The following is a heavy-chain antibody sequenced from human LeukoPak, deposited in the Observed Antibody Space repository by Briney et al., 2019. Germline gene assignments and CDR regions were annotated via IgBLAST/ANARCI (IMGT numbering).Heavy chain of an antibody. Sequence: GGSLRLSCAASGFTFSSYSMNWVRQAPGKGLEWVSSISSSSSYIYYADSAKGRFTISRDNAKNSLYLQMNSLRAEDTAVYYCARGPKSGSYYNIVNYGMDVWGQGTTVTVSS. V-gene: IGHV3-21*01. CDR2: ISSSSSYI. CDR1: GFTFSSYS. J-gene: IGHJ6*02. D-gene: IGHD3-10*01. CDR3: ARGPKSGSYYNIVNYGMDV.